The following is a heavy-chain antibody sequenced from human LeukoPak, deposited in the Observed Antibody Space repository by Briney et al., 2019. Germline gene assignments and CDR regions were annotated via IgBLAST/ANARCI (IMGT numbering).Heavy chain of an antibody. Sequence: ASVNVSCKASGGTFSSYAISWVRQAPGQGLEWMGRIIPILGIANYAQKFQGRVTITADKSTSTAYMELSSLRSEDTAVYYCAREKEGWGLLALAHWFDPWGQGTLVTVSS. CDR2: IIPILGIA. D-gene: IGHD1-26*01. V-gene: IGHV1-69*04. CDR3: AREKEGWGLLALAHWFDP. CDR1: GGTFSSYA. J-gene: IGHJ5*02.